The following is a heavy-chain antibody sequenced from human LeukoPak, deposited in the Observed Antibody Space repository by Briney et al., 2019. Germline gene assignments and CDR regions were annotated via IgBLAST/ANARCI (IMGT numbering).Heavy chain of an antibody. J-gene: IGHJ1*01. CDR1: GFTFSSYS. D-gene: IGHD2-2*01. CDR3: AMTDIVVVPAARIAAAGITQAEYFQH. V-gene: IGHV3-21*04. CDR2: ISSSRSYI. Sequence: GGSLRLSCAASGFTFSSYSMNWVRQAPGKGLEWVSSISSSRSYIYYADSVKGRFTISRDNAKNSLYLQMNSLRAEDTAVYYCAMTDIVVVPAARIAAAGITQAEYFQHWGQGTLVTVSS.